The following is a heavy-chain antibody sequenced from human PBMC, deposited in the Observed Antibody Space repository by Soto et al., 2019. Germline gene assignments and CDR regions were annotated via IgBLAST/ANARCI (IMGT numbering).Heavy chain of an antibody. J-gene: IGHJ5*02. CDR3: ARTRYSSGWYITWFDP. D-gene: IGHD6-19*01. CDR1: GGSISSYY. V-gene: IGHV4-4*07. Sequence: SETLSLTCTVSGGSISSYYWSWIRQPAGKGLEWIGRIYTSGSTNYNPSPKSRITINPDTSKNQFSLQLNSVTPEDTAVYYCARTRYSSGWYITWFDPWGQGTLVTVSS. CDR2: IYTSGST.